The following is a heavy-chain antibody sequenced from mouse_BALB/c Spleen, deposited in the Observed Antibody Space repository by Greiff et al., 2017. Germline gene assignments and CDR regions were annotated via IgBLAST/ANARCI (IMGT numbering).Heavy chain of an antibody. CDR3: ARGPYGAWFAY. CDR1: GFTFSSYA. D-gene: IGHD1-1*01. J-gene: IGHJ3*01. Sequence: EVMLVESGGGLVKPGGSLKLSCAASGFTFSSYAMSWVRQTPEKRLEWVASISSGGSTYYPDSVKGRFTTSRDNARNILYLQMSSLRSEDTAMYYCARGPYGAWFAYWGQGTLVTVSA. V-gene: IGHV5-6-5*01. CDR2: ISSGGST.